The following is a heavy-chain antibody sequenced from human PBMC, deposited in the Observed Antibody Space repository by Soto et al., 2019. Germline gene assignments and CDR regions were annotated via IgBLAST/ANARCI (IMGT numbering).Heavy chain of an antibody. Sequence: EVQLVQSGAEVKKPGESLRISCKGSGYSFTSYWISWVRQMPGKGLEWMGRIDPSDSYTNYSPSFQGHVTISADKTISTAYLQWSSLKASDTAMYYCARHVWGYSSSSGSPYDYYGMDVWGQGTTVTVAS. V-gene: IGHV5-10-1*03. CDR3: ARHVWGYSSSSGSPYDYYGMDV. J-gene: IGHJ6*02. CDR1: GYSFTSYW. D-gene: IGHD6-6*01. CDR2: IDPSDSYT.